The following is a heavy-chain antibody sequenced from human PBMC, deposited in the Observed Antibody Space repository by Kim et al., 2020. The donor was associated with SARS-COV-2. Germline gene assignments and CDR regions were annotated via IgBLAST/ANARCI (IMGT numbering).Heavy chain of an antibody. CDR3: ARIVVPAARVDY. D-gene: IGHD2-2*01. Sequence: YKPSVKNRATISVDTSKNQFSRKLSSVTAADTAVYYCARIVVPAARVDYWGQGTLVTVSS. V-gene: IGHV4-59*01. J-gene: IGHJ4*02.